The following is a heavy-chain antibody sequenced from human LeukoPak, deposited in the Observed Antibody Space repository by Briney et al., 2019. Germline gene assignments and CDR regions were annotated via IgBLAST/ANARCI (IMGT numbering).Heavy chain of an antibody. CDR3: ARSRSMGGSVDY. J-gene: IGHJ4*02. D-gene: IGHD1-26*01. CDR2: ISAYNGNT. V-gene: IGHV1-18*01. Sequence: ASVKVSCKASGYTFNSYGISWVRQAPGQGLEWMGWISAYNGNTNYAQKLQGRVTMTTDTSTSTAYMELRSLRSDDTAVYYCARSRSMGGSVDYWGQGTLVTVSS. CDR1: GYTFNSYG.